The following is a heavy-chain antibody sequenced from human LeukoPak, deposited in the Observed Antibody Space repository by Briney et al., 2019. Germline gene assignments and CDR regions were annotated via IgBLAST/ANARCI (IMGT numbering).Heavy chain of an antibody. Sequence: GGTLRLSCAASGFTFSSYGMSWVRQAPGKGLEWVSAIRGSDGSTYYADSVKGRFTISRDNSKNTLYLQMNSLRAEDTAVYYCAKTRSESGSRLLVDYWGQGTLVTVSS. CDR2: IRGSDGST. J-gene: IGHJ4*02. V-gene: IGHV3-23*01. CDR1: GFTFSSYG. CDR3: AKTRSESGSRLLVDY. D-gene: IGHD1-26*01.